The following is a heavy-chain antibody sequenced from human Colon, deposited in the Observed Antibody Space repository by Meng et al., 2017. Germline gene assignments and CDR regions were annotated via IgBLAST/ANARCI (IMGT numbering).Heavy chain of an antibody. CDR3: ARDRIVGAALSHAFDL. CDR2: IYTTGDI. Sequence: SETLSLTCTVSGASITSNYWSWIRQPAGKGLEWIGRIYTTGDINYNPSLKSRVAMSVDTSKNQFSLELNSVTAADRAVYYCARDRIVGAALSHAFDLWGQGIKVTVSS. CDR1: GASITSNY. V-gene: IGHV4-4*07. J-gene: IGHJ3*01. D-gene: IGHD1-26*01.